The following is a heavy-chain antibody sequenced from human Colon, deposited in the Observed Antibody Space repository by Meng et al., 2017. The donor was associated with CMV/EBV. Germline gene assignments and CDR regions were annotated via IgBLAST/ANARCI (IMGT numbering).Heavy chain of an antibody. CDR3: TREGFDY. CDR1: GYTFTGYW. Sequence: QVQLVQSGCDLKKPGTSVNLSCKASGYTFTGYWMHWVRQAPGQGLEWMGRIKPSTGDTNYAQNFQGRVTVTRDTSISTVYMEVNSLTSDDTAVYYCTREGFDYWGQGALVTVSS. J-gene: IGHJ4*02. CDR2: IKPSTGDT. V-gene: IGHV1-2*06.